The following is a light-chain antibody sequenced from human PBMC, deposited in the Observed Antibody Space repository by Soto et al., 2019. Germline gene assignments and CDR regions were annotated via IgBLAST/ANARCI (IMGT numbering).Light chain of an antibody. J-gene: IGLJ1*01. CDR1: SSDVGFYNF. Sequence: QSALTQPPSASGSPGQSLTISCTGTSSDVGFYNFVSWYQQRPGKAPKLVIYEVTKRPSGVPDRFSGSKSGSTASLTVSGLQADDEADYYCASYAGTRLSVFGSGTKVTVL. CDR2: EVT. CDR3: ASYAGTRLSV. V-gene: IGLV2-8*01.